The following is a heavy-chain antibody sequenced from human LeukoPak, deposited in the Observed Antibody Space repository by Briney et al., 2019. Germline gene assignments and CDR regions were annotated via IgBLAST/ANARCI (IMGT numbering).Heavy chain of an antibody. CDR2: INPNSGGT. CDR3: AKTLNSQYYYEKDY. Sequence: ASVKVSCKASGYSFTDYYMHWVRQAPGQGLEWMGWINPNSGGTNYAQKFQGRVTMARDTSISAAYMELSRLRSDDTAVYYCAKTLNSQYYYEKDYWGQGTLVTVSS. J-gene: IGHJ4*02. CDR1: GYSFTDYY. V-gene: IGHV1-2*02. D-gene: IGHD3-22*01.